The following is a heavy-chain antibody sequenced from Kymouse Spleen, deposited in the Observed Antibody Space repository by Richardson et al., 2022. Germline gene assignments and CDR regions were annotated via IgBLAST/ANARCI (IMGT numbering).Heavy chain of an antibody. CDR3: ARGRGYSGYDSFDY. CDR1: GFTFSSYA. CDR2: ISSNGGST. Sequence: EVQLVESGEGLVQPGGSLRLSCAASGFTFSSYAMHWVRQAPGKGLEYVSAISSNGGSTYYADSVKGRFTISRDNSKNTLYLQMGSLRAEDMAVYYCARGRGYSGYDSFDYWGQGTLVTVSS. J-gene: IGHJ4*02. D-gene: IGHD5-12*01. V-gene: IGHV3-64*02.